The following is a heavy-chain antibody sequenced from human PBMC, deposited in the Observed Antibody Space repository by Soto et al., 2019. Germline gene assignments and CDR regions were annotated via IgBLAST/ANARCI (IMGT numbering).Heavy chain of an antibody. CDR1: GYSFTSNW. CDR3: ARHQRDDASRKIDC. V-gene: IGHV5-51*01. CDR2: INPADSDI. Sequence: ESLKISCQGSGYSFTSNWIGWVRQMPGKGLEWMGIINPADSDIKYSPSFQGQVTISADKSIGTAYLQWSSLKASDTAMYYCARHQRDDASRKIDCWGQGTPVTVSS. D-gene: IGHD3-16*01. J-gene: IGHJ4*02.